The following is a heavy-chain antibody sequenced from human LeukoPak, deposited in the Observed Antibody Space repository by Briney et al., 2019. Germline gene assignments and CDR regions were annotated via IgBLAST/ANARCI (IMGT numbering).Heavy chain of an antibody. J-gene: IGHJ6*02. CDR1: GFTFSDYY. V-gene: IGHV3-11*01. Sequence: GGSLRLSCAASGFTFSDYYMSWIRQAPGKGLEWVSYISSNGSTIYDADTVTGGFTISRDNAKSSLYLQMSSLRAEDTAVYYCARCSSTSCWYYGMDVWGQGTTVTVSS. CDR2: ISSNGSTI. D-gene: IGHD2-2*01. CDR3: ARCSSTSCWYYGMDV.